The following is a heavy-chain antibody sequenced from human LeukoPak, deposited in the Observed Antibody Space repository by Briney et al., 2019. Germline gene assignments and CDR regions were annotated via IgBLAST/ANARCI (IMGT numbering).Heavy chain of an antibody. CDR2: INPSGGST. J-gene: IGHJ5*02. CDR1: GYTFTSYY. V-gene: IGHV1-46*01. D-gene: IGHD2-2*01. Sequence: GASVKVSCKASGYTFTSYYMHWVRQAPGQGLEWMGIINPSGGSTSYAQKFQGRVTMTRDTSTSTVHMELSSLRSEDTAVYYCARAAPYEYCSSTSCYGSWFDPWGQGTLVTVSS. CDR3: ARAAPYEYCSSTSCYGSWFDP.